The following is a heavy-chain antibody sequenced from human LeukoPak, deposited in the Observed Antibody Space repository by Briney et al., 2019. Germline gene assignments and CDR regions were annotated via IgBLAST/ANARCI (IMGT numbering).Heavy chain of an antibody. V-gene: IGHV4-59*01. D-gene: IGHD1-1*01. CDR2: IHNSGNT. CDR3: AREGTTGRNLNWFDS. J-gene: IGHJ5*01. CDR1: GGSISSYY. Sequence: PSETLSLTRTVSGGSISSYYWSWIRQPPGKGLEWIGHIHNSGNTNYNPSLKSRVTLSVDTSKNQFSLKLSSVTAAGTAVYYCAREGTTGRNLNWFDSWGQGTLVTVSS.